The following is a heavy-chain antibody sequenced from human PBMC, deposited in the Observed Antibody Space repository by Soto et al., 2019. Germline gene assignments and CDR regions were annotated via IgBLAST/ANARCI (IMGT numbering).Heavy chain of an antibody. V-gene: IGHV3-48*01. CDR1: GFTFSSYS. CDR3: ARHPERIAEIGWFDP. CDR2: ISSSSSTI. D-gene: IGHD6-13*01. Sequence: EVQLVESGGGLVQPGGSLRLSCAASGFTFSSYSMNWVRQAPGKGLEWVSYISSSSSTIYYADSVKGRFTISRDNAKNSLYLPMNSLGAEDTAVYYCARHPERIAEIGWFDPWGQGTLVTVSS. J-gene: IGHJ5*02.